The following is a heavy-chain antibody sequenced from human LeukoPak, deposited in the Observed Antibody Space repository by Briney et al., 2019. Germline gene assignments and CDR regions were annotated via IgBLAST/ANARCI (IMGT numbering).Heavy chain of an antibody. CDR3: ARGATTAGNHNFDY. D-gene: IGHD6-13*01. CDR2: ISSSSSTI. Sequence: GGSLRLSCAASGFIFSSYAMSWVRQAPGKGLEWVSKISSSSSTINYADSVKGRFTISRDNAKNSLYLQMNSLRDEDTAVYYCARGATTAGNHNFDYWGQGTLVTVSS. V-gene: IGHV3-48*02. CDR1: GFIFSSYA. J-gene: IGHJ4*02.